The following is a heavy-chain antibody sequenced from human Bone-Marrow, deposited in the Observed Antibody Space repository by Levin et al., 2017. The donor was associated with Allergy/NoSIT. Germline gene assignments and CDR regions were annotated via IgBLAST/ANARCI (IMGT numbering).Heavy chain of an antibody. V-gene: IGHV3-23*01. D-gene: IGHD3-10*01. J-gene: IGHJ4*02. CDR3: AKEGERLLWVGEVGSFDY. CDR1: GFTFSSYA. Sequence: PGGSLRLSCAASGFTFSSYAMSWVRQAPGKGLEWVSAISGSGGSTYYADSVKGRFTISRDNSKNTLYLQMNSLRAEDTAVYYCAKEGERLLWVGEVGSFDYWGQGTLVTVSS. CDR2: ISGSGGST.